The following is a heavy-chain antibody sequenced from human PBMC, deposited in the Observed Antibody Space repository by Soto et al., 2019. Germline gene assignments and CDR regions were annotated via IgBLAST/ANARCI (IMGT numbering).Heavy chain of an antibody. Sequence: AGGSLRLSCAASGFTFSGYGMHWVRQAPGKGLEWVAVIWYDGSNKYYADSVKGRFTISRDNSKNTLYLQMNSLRAEDTAVYYCARASVQYWSGYYILDYWGQGSLVTVSS. CDR1: GFTFSGYG. V-gene: IGHV3-33*01. D-gene: IGHD3-3*01. CDR2: IWYDGSNK. J-gene: IGHJ4*02. CDR3: ARASVQYWSGYYILDY.